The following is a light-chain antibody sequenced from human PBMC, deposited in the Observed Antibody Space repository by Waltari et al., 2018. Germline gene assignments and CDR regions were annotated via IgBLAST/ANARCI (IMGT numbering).Light chain of an antibody. J-gene: IGKJ1*01. CDR2: AAS. Sequence: IQTTHSSSSLSSSIRDSLTITCRASQSISSYLNWYQQKPGKAPKLLIYAASSLQSGVPSRFSGSGSGTDFTLTISSLQPEDFATYYCQQSYSNSWTFGQGTKVEIK. CDR3: QQSYSNSWT. V-gene: IGKV1-39*01. CDR1: QSISSY.